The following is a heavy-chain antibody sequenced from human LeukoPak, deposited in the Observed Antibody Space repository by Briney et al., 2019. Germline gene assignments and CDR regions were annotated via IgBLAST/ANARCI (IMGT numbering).Heavy chain of an antibody. CDR1: GFTFSSYE. D-gene: IGHD3-22*01. V-gene: IGHV3-21*01. CDR3: ARSEYYYDSSGYYDAFDI. J-gene: IGHJ3*02. Sequence: TGGSLRLSCAASGFTFSSYEMNWVRQAPGKGLEWVSSISSSSSYIYYADSVKGRFTISRDNAKNSLYLQMNSLRAEDTAVYYCARSEYYYDSSGYYDAFDIWGQGTMVTVSS. CDR2: ISSSSSYI.